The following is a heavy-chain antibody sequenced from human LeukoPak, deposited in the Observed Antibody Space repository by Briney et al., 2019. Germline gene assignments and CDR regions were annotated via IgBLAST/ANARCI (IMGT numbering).Heavy chain of an antibody. D-gene: IGHD3-22*01. V-gene: IGHV4-4*02. CDR3: ARASYDSSGYYLL. CDR1: GGSISSSNW. Sequence: SETLSLTCAVSGGSISSSNWWSWVRQPPGKGLEWIGEIYHSRSTNYNPSLKSRVTMSVDKSKNQFSLKLSSVTAADTAMYYCARASYDSSGYYLLWGQGTLVTVSS. CDR2: IYHSRST. J-gene: IGHJ4*02.